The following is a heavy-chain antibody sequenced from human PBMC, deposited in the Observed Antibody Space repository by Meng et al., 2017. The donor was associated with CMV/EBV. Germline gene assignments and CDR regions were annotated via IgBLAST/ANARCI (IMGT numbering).Heavy chain of an antibody. CDR1: GFTFSSYA. Sequence: QVQLVGCGGGVVQPGRSLRLSCAASGFTFSSYAMHWVRQAPGKGLEWVAVISYDGSNKYYADSVKGRFTISRDNSKNTLYLQMNSLRAEDTAVYYCARDHSGPLSHWGQGTLVTV. CDR3: ARDHSGPLSH. V-gene: IGHV3-30-3*01. D-gene: IGHD1-1*01. CDR2: ISYDGSNK. J-gene: IGHJ4*02.